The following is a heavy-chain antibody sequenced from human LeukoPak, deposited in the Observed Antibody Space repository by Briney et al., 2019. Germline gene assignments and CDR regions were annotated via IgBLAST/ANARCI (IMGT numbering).Heavy chain of an antibody. Sequence: GGSLRLSCAASGFTVSSNYMSWVRQAPGKGLEWVSVIYSNGNTYYADSVKGRFTISTDNSKNTLFLQMNSLRAEDTAVYYCARDLRVIGGNTIFDYWGQGTLVTVSS. J-gene: IGHJ4*02. CDR3: ARDLRVIGGNTIFDY. D-gene: IGHD4-23*01. CDR1: GFTVSSNY. V-gene: IGHV3-53*01. CDR2: IYSNGNT.